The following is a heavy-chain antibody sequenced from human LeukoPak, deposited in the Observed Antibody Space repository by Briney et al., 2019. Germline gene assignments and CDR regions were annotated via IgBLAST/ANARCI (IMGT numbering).Heavy chain of an antibody. CDR2: IIPIFGTA. Sequence: ASVKVSCKASGGTFSSYAISWVRQAPGQGLEWMGGIIPIFGTANYAQKFQGRVTITADESTSTAYMELSSLRSEDTAVYYCALYGSGSYYQIDYWGQGTLVTVSS. CDR1: GGTFSSYA. J-gene: IGHJ4*02. D-gene: IGHD3-10*01. CDR3: ALYGSGSYYQIDY. V-gene: IGHV1-69*13.